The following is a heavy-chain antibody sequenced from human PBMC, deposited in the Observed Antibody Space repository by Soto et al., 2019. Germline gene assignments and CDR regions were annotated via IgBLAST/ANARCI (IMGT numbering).Heavy chain of an antibody. CDR2: IIPIFGTA. D-gene: IGHD3-10*01. V-gene: IGHV1-69*06. CDR3: ARDYYGSTYYGMDV. Sequence: SVKVSCKASGGTFSSYAISWVRQAPGQGLEWMGGIIPIFGTANYAQKFQGRVTITADKSTSTAYMELSSLRSEDTAVYHCARDYYGSTYYGMDVWGQGTTVTVSS. CDR1: GGTFSSYA. J-gene: IGHJ6*02.